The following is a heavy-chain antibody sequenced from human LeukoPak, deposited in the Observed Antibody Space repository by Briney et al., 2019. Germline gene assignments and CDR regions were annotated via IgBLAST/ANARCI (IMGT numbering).Heavy chain of an antibody. Sequence: SETLSLTCTVSGGSISYYYWSWIRQPPGKGLEWIGYIYYSGSTKYNPSLKSRVTMSVDTSKNQFSLKLSSVTAADTAVYYCARDGAPVVPAARRGHGMDVWGQGTTVTVSS. J-gene: IGHJ6*02. CDR1: GGSISYYY. D-gene: IGHD2-2*01. CDR2: IYYSGST. V-gene: IGHV4-59*12. CDR3: ARDGAPVVPAARRGHGMDV.